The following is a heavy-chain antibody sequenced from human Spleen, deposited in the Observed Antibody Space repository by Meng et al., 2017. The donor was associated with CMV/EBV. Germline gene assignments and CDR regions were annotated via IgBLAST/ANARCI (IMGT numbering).Heavy chain of an antibody. J-gene: IGHJ6*02. Sequence: GESLKISCVASGLTFSNYAMSWVRQAPGKGLEWVSGISSSSSYIYYADSVKGRFTISRDNAKNSLYLQMNSLRAEDTAVYYCASLAAAGGYYYGMDVWGQGTTVTVSS. D-gene: IGHD6-13*01. CDR3: ASLAAAGGYYYGMDV. CDR2: ISSSSSYI. V-gene: IGHV3-21*01. CDR1: GLTFSNYA.